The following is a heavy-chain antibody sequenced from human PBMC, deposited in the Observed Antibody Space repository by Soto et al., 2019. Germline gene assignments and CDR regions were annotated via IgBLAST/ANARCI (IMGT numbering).Heavy chain of an antibody. CDR3: TRGGTLTPGDS. Sequence: GGSLRLSCASSGSTGSGNYMHWVRQAPGKGLEWVSVIYSGGSSYYADSVKGRFTVSRDDSKNTLYLQMNSLRAEDTAVYFCTRGGTLTPGDSRGRGTLVTVSS. V-gene: IGHV3-53*01. CDR2: IYSGGSS. D-gene: IGHD4-17*01. CDR1: GSTGSGNY. J-gene: IGHJ4*02.